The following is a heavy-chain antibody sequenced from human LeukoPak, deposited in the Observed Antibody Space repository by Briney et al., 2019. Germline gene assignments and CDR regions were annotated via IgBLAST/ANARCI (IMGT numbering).Heavy chain of an antibody. CDR2: INTNTGNP. Sequence: ASVKVSCKASGYTFTSYAMNWVRQAPGQGLEWMGWINTNTGNPTYAQGFTGRFVFSLDTSVSTAYLQISSLKAEDTAVYYCARSGNVLRFLEWSYDAFDIWGQGTMVTVSS. V-gene: IGHV7-4-1*02. CDR3: ARSGNVLRFLEWSYDAFDI. J-gene: IGHJ3*02. D-gene: IGHD3-3*01. CDR1: GYTFTSYA.